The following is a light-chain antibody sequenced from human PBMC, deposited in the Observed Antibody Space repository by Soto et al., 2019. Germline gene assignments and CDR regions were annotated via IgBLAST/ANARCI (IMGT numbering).Light chain of an antibody. CDR2: DVS. V-gene: IGKV1-5*01. J-gene: IGKJ1*01. CDR1: QSISAW. Sequence: DIQMTQSPSTLSASVGDRVTISCRASQSISAWLAWYQQKLGKAPNLLIYDVSTLDSGVPSRFSGSASGTEFTLTISSLESDDFATYYCQQYHRYSTFGQGTKVDIK. CDR3: QQYHRYST.